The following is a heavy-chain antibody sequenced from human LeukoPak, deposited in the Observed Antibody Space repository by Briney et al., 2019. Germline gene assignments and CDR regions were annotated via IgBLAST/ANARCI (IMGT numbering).Heavy chain of an antibody. CDR2: SYPGDSDT. Sequence: GESLKISCKCSGYCFTSYWHAWVRQMPGKGLQWMGISYPGDSDTNYSPSFQGQVTISANKSISTAYLQWSRLKASDTAMYYGARQPLGYGSSTSCSYGMDVWGQGTTVTVSS. D-gene: IGHD2-2*01. V-gene: IGHV5-51*01. CDR1: GYCFTSYW. CDR3: ARQPLGYGSSTSCSYGMDV. J-gene: IGHJ6*02.